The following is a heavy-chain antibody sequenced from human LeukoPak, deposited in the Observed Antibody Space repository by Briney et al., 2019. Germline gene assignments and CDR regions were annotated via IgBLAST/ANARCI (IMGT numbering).Heavy chain of an antibody. D-gene: IGHD3-22*01. Sequence: PGGSLRLSCAASGFTFSSYGMHGVRRARGKGLEWVAVLWYDGSNKYYVDSVKGRFTISRDNSKNTLYLQMNSLRAEDTVVYYCAKEDEYYYDSSGYSYFDYWGQGTLVTVSS. CDR2: LWYDGSNK. V-gene: IGHV3-33*06. CDR3: AKEDEYYYDSSGYSYFDY. CDR1: GFTFSSYG. J-gene: IGHJ4*02.